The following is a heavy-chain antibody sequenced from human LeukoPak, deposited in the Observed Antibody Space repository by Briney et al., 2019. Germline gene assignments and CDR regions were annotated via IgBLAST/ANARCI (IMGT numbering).Heavy chain of an antibody. V-gene: IGHV1-2*06. CDR1: GYTLTAYY. CDR2: INPNSGGT. J-gene: IGHJ4*02. CDR3: ARDRSGSYGEYYFDY. Sequence: ASVKVSCKASGYTLTAYYIYWVRQAPGQGLEWMGRINPNSGGTEYAQKFQGRVTMTRDTSISTAYMELSRLRSDDTAVYYCARDRSGSYGEYYFDYWGQGTLVTVSS. D-gene: IGHD1-26*01.